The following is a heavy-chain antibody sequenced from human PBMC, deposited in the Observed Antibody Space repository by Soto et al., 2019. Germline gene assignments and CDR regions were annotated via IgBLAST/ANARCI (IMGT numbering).Heavy chain of an antibody. CDR1: GFTFTNSA. V-gene: IGHV1-58*02. J-gene: IGHJ5*02. D-gene: IGHD1-1*01. Sequence: QKQLVQSGPEVKKPGTSVKVSCKASGFTFTNSAIQWVRQARGQRLEWVGWIVVGSGNTNYAQKFQERISITRDMYTSTAYMELRSLRSEDTAIYYCAADMEPTDPFNWFDPWGQGTLVTVSS. CDR3: AADMEPTDPFNWFDP. CDR2: IVVGSGNT.